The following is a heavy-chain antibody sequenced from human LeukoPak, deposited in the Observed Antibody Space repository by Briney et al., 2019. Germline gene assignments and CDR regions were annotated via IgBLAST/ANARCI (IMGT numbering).Heavy chain of an antibody. D-gene: IGHD3-22*01. V-gene: IGHV4-34*01. CDR1: GGSFSGYY. CDR2: INHSGST. CDR3: ASYYDPYYFDY. J-gene: IGHJ4*02. Sequence: KASETLSLTCAVYGGSFSGYYWSWIRQPPGKGLEWIGEINHSGSTNYNPSLKSRVTISVDTSKNQFSLKLSSVTAADTAVYYCASYYDPYYFDYWGQGTLVTVSS.